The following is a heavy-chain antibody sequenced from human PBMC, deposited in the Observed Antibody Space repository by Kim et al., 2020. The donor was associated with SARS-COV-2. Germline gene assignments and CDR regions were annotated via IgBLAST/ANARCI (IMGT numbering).Heavy chain of an antibody. CDR1: GYTFTGYY. CDR3: ARDPRLAVAGNFDY. Sequence: ASVKVSCKASGYTFTGYYMHWVRQAPGQGLEWMGWINPNSGGTNYAQKFQGRVTMTRDTSISTAYMELSRLRSDDTAVYYCARDPRLAVAGNFDYWGQGTLVTVSS. J-gene: IGHJ4*02. CDR2: INPNSGGT. D-gene: IGHD6-19*01. V-gene: IGHV1-2*02.